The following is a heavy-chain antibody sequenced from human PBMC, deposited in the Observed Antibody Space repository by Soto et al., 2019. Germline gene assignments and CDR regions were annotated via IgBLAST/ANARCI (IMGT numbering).Heavy chain of an antibody. Sequence: GGSLRLSCTASGFTFGDYAMSWFRQAPGKGLEWAGFIRSKAYGGTTEYAASVKGRFTISRDDSKSIAYLQMNSLKTEDTAVYYCTRGLVARYCSGGSCYGHILEDFDYWGQGTLVTVSS. J-gene: IGHJ4*02. V-gene: IGHV3-49*03. CDR1: GFTFGDYA. CDR2: IRSKAYGGTT. CDR3: TRGLVARYCSGGSCYGHILEDFDY. D-gene: IGHD2-15*01.